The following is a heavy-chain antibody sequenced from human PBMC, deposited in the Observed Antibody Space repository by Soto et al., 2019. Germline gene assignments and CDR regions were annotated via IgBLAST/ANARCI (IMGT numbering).Heavy chain of an antibody. CDR1: GFTFSSYW. CDR2: INSDGSST. D-gene: IGHD2-15*01. J-gene: IGHJ4*02. V-gene: IGHV3-74*01. Sequence: EVQLVESVGGLVQPGGSLRLSCAASGFTFSSYWMHWVRHAPGKGLVWVSRINSDGSSTSYADSVKGRFTISRDNAKNTLYLQMNSLRAEDTAVYYCVRTSLVVAAATREDYWGQGTLVTVSS. CDR3: VRTSLVVAAATREDY.